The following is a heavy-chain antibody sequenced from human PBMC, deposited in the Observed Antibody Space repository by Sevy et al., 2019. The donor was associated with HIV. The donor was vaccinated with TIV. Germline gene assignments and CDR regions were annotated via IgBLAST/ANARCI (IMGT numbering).Heavy chain of an antibody. Sequence: GGSLRLSCAASGFTFSSYAMHWVRQAPGKGLEWVAVISYDGSNKYYADSVKGRFTISRDNSKNTLYLQMNSLRAEDTAVYYCAREVAAAAPNYYGMDVWGQGTTVTVSS. CDR3: AREVAAAAPNYYGMDV. V-gene: IGHV3-30-3*01. J-gene: IGHJ6*02. CDR1: GFTFSSYA. D-gene: IGHD6-13*01. CDR2: ISYDGSNK.